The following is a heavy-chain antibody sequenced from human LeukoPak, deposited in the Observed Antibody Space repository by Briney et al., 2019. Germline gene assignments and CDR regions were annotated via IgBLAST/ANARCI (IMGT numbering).Heavy chain of an antibody. D-gene: IGHD3-9*01. CDR2: IYPGDSDT. CDR3: ARAPNYDILTGRDIYYFDY. J-gene: IGHJ4*02. V-gene: IGHV5-51*01. CDR1: GYSFTSYW. Sequence: GESLQISCKGSGYSFTSYWIGWVRQMPGKGLEWMGIIYPGDSDTRYGPSFQGQVTISADKSISTAYLQWSSLKASDTAMYYCARAPNYDILTGRDIYYFDYWGQGTLVTVSS.